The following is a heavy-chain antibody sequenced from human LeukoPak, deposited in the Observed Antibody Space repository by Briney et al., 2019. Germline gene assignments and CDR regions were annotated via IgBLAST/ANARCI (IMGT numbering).Heavy chain of an antibody. V-gene: IGHV3-48*01. CDR2: IGIDSGNI. CDR1: GFTFSDYC. J-gene: IGHJ4*02. Sequence: GGSLRLSCAASGFTFSDYCMNWVRQAPGKGLEWISYIGIDSGNINYADSVKGRFTISGDKAKNSLYLQMNSLRVEDTAVYYCARDYKYAFDNWGQGTLVTVSS. D-gene: IGHD5-24*01. CDR3: ARDYKYAFDN.